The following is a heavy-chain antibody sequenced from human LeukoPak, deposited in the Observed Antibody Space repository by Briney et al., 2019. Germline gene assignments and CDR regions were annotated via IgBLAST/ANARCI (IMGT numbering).Heavy chain of an antibody. D-gene: IGHD2-2*01. V-gene: IGHV3-66*01. Sequence: GGSLRLSCAASGFTFSSYEMNWVRQAPGKGLEWAAIIYSGGNTYYADSVKGRFTISRDNSKNTLYLQMNSLRAEDTAVYYCARGFPYCGSTNCHYFDYWGQGTLVIVSS. CDR3: ARGFPYCGSTNCHYFDY. J-gene: IGHJ4*02. CDR2: IYSGGNT. CDR1: GFTFSSYE.